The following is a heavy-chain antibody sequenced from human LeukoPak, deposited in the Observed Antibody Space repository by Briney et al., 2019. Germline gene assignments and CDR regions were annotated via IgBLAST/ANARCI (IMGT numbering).Heavy chain of an antibody. J-gene: IGHJ3*02. Sequence: ASVKVSCKASGYTFTIYGITWVRQAPGQGLEWMGWISTYNGNTNYAQRLQGRVTMTTDTSTSTAYMELRSLISDDTAVYYCARGSGSSGYYWAAFDIWGQGTMVTVSS. D-gene: IGHD3-22*01. CDR1: GYTFTIYG. V-gene: IGHV1-18*01. CDR2: ISTYNGNT. CDR3: ARGSGSSGYYWAAFDI.